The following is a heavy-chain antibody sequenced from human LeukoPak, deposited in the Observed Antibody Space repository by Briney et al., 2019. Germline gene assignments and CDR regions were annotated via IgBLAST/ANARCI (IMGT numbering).Heavy chain of an antibody. V-gene: IGHV3-7*01. CDR1: GFTFSSYW. CDR3: AREVYCSGGSCYRNWFDP. CDR2: IKQDGSEK. D-gene: IGHD2-15*01. Sequence: GGSLRLSCAAPGFTFSSYWMSWVRQAPGKGLEWVANIKQDGSEKYYVDSVKGRFTISRDNAKNSLYLQMNSLRAEDTAVYYCAREVYCSGGSCYRNWFDPWGQGTLVTVSS. J-gene: IGHJ5*02.